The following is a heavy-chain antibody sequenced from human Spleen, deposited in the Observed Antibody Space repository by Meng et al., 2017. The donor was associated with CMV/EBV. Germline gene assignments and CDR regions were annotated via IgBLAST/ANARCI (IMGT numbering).Heavy chain of an antibody. D-gene: IGHD1-26*01. Sequence: GESLKISCAASGFTFSSYSMNWVRQAPGKGLEWVSSISSSSSYIYYADSVKGRFTISRDNAKNSLYLQMNSLRAEDTAVYYCARDVVSGSYEDYYYGMDVWGQGTTVTVSS. CDR1: GFTFSSYS. V-gene: IGHV3-21*01. J-gene: IGHJ6*02. CDR3: ARDVVSGSYEDYYYGMDV. CDR2: ISSSSSYI.